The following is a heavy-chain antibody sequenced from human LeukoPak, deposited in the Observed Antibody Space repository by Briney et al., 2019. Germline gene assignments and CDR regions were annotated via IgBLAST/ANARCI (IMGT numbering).Heavy chain of an antibody. CDR3: AKTGRSSWGFFDY. CDR1: RFTFSSYT. V-gene: IGHV3-21*01. J-gene: IGHJ4*02. Sequence: TGGSLRLSCSASRFTFSSYTMNWVRQAPGKGLEWVSSIDPSSTYIYYADSVKGRFTISRDNAKNSLYLQMNSLRAEDTAVYYCAKTGRSSWGFFDYCGQGTLVTVSS. CDR2: IDPSSTYI. D-gene: IGHD6-13*01.